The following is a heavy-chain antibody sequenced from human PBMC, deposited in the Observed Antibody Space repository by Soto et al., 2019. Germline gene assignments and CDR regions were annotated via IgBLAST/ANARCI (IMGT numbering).Heavy chain of an antibody. CDR3: AKREGFLGFDY. CDR2: ISYDGSNK. V-gene: IGHV3-30*18. D-gene: IGHD1-26*01. Sequence: QVQLVESGGGVVQPGRSLRLSCAASGFTFSSYGMHWVRQAPGKGLAWVAVISYDGSNKYYADSVKGRFTISRDNSKNTLYLQMNSLRAEDTAVYYCAKREGFLGFDYWGQGTLVTVSS. J-gene: IGHJ4*02. CDR1: GFTFSSYG.